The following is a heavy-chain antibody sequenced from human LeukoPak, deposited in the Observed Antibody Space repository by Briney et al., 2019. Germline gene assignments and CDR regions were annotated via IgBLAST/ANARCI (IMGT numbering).Heavy chain of an antibody. D-gene: IGHD3-22*01. CDR2: INPNSGGT. J-gene: IGHJ4*02. CDR3: ARDPHYYDSSGYSRYFDY. CDR1: GYTFTGYY. V-gene: IGHV1-2*06. Sequence: GASVKVSCKASGYTFTGYYMHWVRQAPGQGLEWMGRINPNSGGTNYAQKFQGRVTMTRDTSISTAYMELSSLRSEDTAVYYCARDPHYYDSSGYSRYFDYWGQGTLVTVSS.